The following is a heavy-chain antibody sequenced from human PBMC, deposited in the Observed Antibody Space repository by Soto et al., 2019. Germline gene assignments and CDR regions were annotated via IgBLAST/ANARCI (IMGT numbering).Heavy chain of an antibody. D-gene: IGHD3-22*01. V-gene: IGHV3-21*04. CDR3: AKNPGYYYDSTGYHFDY. CDR2: ISWSSEYI. Sequence: PGGSPRLSCAASGFSLSTYSMNWVRQAPGKGLEWVSSISWSSEYIFYADSVKGRFTISRDNSKNTLYLQMNSLRAEDTAVYYCAKNPGYYYDSTGYHFDYWGQGTLVTVSS. CDR1: GFSLSTYS. J-gene: IGHJ4*02.